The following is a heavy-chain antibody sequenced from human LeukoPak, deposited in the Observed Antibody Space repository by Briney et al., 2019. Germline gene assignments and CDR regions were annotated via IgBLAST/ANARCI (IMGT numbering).Heavy chain of an antibody. J-gene: IGHJ4*02. V-gene: IGHV3-30*18. CDR3: AKDCSGEYTWDY. CDR2: ISYGGSVK. D-gene: IGHD4-17*01. Sequence: PGGSLRLSCAASGFTFSSHAMHWVRQAPGKGLEWVAFISYGGSVKYYIDSVKGRFTISRDNSKNTMYLEMNSLRGEDTAVYYCAKDCSGEYTWDYWGQGTLVTVSS. CDR1: GFTFSSHA.